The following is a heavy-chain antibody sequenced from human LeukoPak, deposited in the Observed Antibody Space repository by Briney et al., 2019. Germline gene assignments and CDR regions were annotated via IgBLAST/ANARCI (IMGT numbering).Heavy chain of an antibody. CDR3: AREGVYSPDPSSYHRYAFDV. CDR2: ISAYNGNT. J-gene: IGHJ3*01. V-gene: IGHV1-18*01. Sequence: GASVKVSCKASGYTFTSYGISWVRQAPGQGLEWMGWISAYNGNTNYAQKLQGRVTMTTDTSTSTAYMELRSLRSDDTAVYYCAREGVYSPDPSSYHRYAFDVWGQGTVVTVSS. CDR1: GYTFTSYG. D-gene: IGHD3-16*02.